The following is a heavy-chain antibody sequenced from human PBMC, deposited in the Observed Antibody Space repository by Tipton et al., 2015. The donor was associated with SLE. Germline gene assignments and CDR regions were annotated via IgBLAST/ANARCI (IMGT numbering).Heavy chain of an antibody. Sequence: TLSLTCTVSGGSINSGDYYWVWIRQPPGKGLEWIGSIYHSGSTYYNPSLKSRVTISVDTSKNQFSLKLSSVTAADTAVYYCARLQWLVLNWYFDLWGRGTLVTVSS. J-gene: IGHJ2*01. CDR1: GGSINSGDYY. CDR3: ARLQWLVLNWYFDL. CDR2: IYHSGST. V-gene: IGHV4-39*07. D-gene: IGHD6-19*01.